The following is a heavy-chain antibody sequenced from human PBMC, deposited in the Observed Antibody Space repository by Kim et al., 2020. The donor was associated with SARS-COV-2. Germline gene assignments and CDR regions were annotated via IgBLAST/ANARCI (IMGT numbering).Heavy chain of an antibody. CDR2: ISDEGDST. CDR1: RSYS. Sequence: GGSLRLSCSAFRSYSMHWVRQAPGKGLEYVSGISDEGDSTYYSDSVRGRFTIARDNSNNTLYLQMRSLRREDTAVYYCVKASYWSIIGDGYWHFDVWGRGTLVTVSS. CDR3: VKASYWSIIGDGYWHFDV. J-gene: IGHJ2*01. D-gene: IGHD7-27*01. V-gene: IGHV3-64D*08.